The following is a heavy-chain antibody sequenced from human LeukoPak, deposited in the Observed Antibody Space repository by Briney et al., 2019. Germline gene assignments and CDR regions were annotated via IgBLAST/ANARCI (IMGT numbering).Heavy chain of an antibody. Sequence: ASVKVSFKASGGTFRSFAISWVRQAPGQGLEWMGGIIPMFLTPTYAQRFQGRVTITADESTSTAYMELSSLRSEDTAVYYCARGPPYCGSTSCYSPFHYWGQGSLVTVSS. CDR3: ARGPPYCGSTSCYSPFHY. CDR2: IIPMFLTP. V-gene: IGHV1-69*13. D-gene: IGHD2-2*01. J-gene: IGHJ4*02. CDR1: GGTFRSFA.